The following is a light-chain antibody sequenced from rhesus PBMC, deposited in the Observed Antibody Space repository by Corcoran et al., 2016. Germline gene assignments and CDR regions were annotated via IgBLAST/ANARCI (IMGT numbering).Light chain of an antibody. CDR2: KAS. Sequence: DIQMTQSPSSLSASVGDRVTITCRTSQGISSWLAWYQQTPGKAPKLLIYKASSLQSGVPSRFSGIGSGTVVTLTLSSLQPEYFATYYCQQYNRAPPAFGQGTKVEIK. J-gene: IGKJ1*01. CDR3: QQYNRAPPA. CDR1: QGISSW. V-gene: IGKV1-21*01.